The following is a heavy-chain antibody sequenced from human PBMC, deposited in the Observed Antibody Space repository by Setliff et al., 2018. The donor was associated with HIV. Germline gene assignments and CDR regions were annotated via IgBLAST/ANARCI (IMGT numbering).Heavy chain of an antibody. Sequence: SETLSLTCTVSGDSIRGYYWSWTRQPPGKGLEWMGYVFYTGFAAYNPSLKSRLTISVDTSKSQFSLRLTSVTAADAAIYYCARQVSIPGVAITPVDYWGQGALVTVSS. CDR1: GDSIRGYY. D-gene: IGHD5-12*01. V-gene: IGHV4-59*08. CDR2: VFYTGFA. CDR3: ARQVSIPGVAITPVDY. J-gene: IGHJ4*02.